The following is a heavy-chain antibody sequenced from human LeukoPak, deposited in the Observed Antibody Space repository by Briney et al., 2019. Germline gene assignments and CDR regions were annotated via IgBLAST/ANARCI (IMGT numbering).Heavy chain of an antibody. D-gene: IGHD1-26*01. J-gene: IGHJ1*01. Sequence: GASVKVSCKASGYTFTGYYMHWVRQAPGQGLEWMGWISAYNGNTNYAQKLQGRVTMTTDTSTSTAYMELRSLRSDDTAVYYCASGTIVRATHAYFQHWGQGTLVTVSS. CDR3: ASGTIVRATHAYFQH. CDR2: ISAYNGNT. V-gene: IGHV1-18*04. CDR1: GYTFTGYY.